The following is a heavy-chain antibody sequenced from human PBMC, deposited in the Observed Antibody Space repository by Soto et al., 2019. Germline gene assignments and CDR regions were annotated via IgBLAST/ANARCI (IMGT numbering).Heavy chain of an antibody. Sequence: GGSLRLSCAASGFTFSDYYMSWIRQAPGKGLEWVSYISSSSSYTNYADSVKGRFTISRDNAKNSLYLQMNSLRAEDTAVYYCARDPRYYYDSSGGAHDAFDIWGQGTMVTVSS. D-gene: IGHD3-22*01. CDR3: ARDPRYYYDSSGGAHDAFDI. CDR1: GFTFSDYY. CDR2: ISSSSSYT. V-gene: IGHV3-11*06. J-gene: IGHJ3*02.